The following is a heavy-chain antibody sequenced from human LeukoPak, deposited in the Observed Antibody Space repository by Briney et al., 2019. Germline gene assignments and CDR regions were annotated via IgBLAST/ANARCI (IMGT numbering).Heavy chain of an antibody. CDR2: ISSNGGST. D-gene: IGHD3-10*01. Sequence: GGSLRLSCAASGFTFSSYAMHWARQAPGKGLEYVSAISSNGGSTYYANSVKGRFTISRDNSKNTLYLQMGSLRAEDMAVYYCARARRMVRSDAFDIWGQGTTVTVSS. CDR1: GFTFSSYA. V-gene: IGHV3-64*01. J-gene: IGHJ3*02. CDR3: ARARRMVRSDAFDI.